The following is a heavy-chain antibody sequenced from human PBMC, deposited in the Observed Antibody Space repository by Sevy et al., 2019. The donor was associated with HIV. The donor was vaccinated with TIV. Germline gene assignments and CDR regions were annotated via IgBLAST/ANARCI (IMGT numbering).Heavy chain of an antibody. J-gene: IGHJ4*02. D-gene: IGHD6-13*01. CDR3: AKDQDDSSSWYTGGIDY. V-gene: IGHV3-30*18. CDR1: GFTFNSYG. Sequence: GGSLRLSCAASGFTFNSYGMHWVRQAPGKGLEWVAVISYDGSNKYYADSVKGQFTISRDNSKDTLYLQMNSLRAEDTAVYDCAKDQDDSSSWYTGGIDYWGQGTLVTVSS. CDR2: ISYDGSNK.